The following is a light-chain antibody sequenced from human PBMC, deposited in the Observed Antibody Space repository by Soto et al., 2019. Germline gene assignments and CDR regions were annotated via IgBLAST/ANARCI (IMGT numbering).Light chain of an antibody. CDR1: QSIDNY. Sequence: EIVMTQSPATLSVSPGESTTLSCRASQSIDNYLAWYLQNPGQAPRLLIFAASTRATGIPARFSGSGSGTEFTLTISSLQSEDFAVYYCQQRSNWPPLTFGGGTKVEIK. V-gene: IGKV3-15*01. CDR2: AAS. J-gene: IGKJ4*01. CDR3: QQRSNWPPLT.